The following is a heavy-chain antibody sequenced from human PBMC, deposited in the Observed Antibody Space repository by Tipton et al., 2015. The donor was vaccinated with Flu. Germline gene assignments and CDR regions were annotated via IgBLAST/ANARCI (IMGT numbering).Heavy chain of an antibody. D-gene: IGHD3-3*01. J-gene: IGHJ3*02. Sequence: SLRLSCAASGFTFSSYAMSWVRQAPGKGLEWVSAISGSGGSTYYADSVKGRFTISRDNSKNTLYLQMNSLRAEDTAVYYCAKDRPRYDFWSGYYTANDAFDIWGQGTMVTVSS. CDR3: AKDRPRYDFWSGYYTANDAFDI. CDR1: GFTFSSYA. V-gene: IGHV3-23*01. CDR2: ISGSGGST.